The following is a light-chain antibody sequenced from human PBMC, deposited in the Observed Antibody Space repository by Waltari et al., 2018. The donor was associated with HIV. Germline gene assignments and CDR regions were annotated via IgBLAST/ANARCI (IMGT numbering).Light chain of an antibody. Sequence: QSILTQPPSASGPPGQRVPISCSGSNSNIGSNYVYWYQQVPGTTPKVLIYRNDQRPSGVPDRFSASKSGTSASLAISGLRSEDEAAYYCATWDDSLSGLVFGAGTRLTVL. CDR2: RND. CDR3: ATWDDSLSGLV. J-gene: IGLJ3*02. CDR1: NSNIGSNY. V-gene: IGLV1-47*01.